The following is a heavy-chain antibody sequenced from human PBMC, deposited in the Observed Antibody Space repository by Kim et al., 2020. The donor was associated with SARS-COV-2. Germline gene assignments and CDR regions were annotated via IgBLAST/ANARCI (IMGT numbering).Heavy chain of an antibody. D-gene: IGHD6-19*01. CDR3: ARVGVSSGRGWFPYNWFDP. CDR1: GYTFTSYG. CDR2: ISAYNGNT. Sequence: ASVKVSCKASGYTFTSYGISWVRQAPGQGLEWMGWISAYNGNTNYAQKLQGRVTMTTDTSTSTAYMELRSLRSDDTAVYYCARVGVSSGRGWFPYNWFDPWGQGTLVTVSS. V-gene: IGHV1-18*01. J-gene: IGHJ5*02.